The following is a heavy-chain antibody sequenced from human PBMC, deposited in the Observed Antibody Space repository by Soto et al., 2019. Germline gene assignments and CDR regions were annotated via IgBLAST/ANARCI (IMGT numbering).Heavy chain of an antibody. Sequence: QVQLVQSGAEVKKPWSSVKVSCKASGGTFSSYAISWVRQAPGQGLEWMGGIIPIFGTANYAQKFQGRVTITADESTSTAYMELSSLRSEDTAVYYCARSVLVPAATSFDYWGQGTLVTVSS. V-gene: IGHV1-69*12. D-gene: IGHD2-2*01. CDR1: GGTFSSYA. CDR2: IIPIFGTA. CDR3: ARSVLVPAATSFDY. J-gene: IGHJ4*02.